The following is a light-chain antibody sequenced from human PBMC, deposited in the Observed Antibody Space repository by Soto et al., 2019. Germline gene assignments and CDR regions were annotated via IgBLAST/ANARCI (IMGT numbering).Light chain of an antibody. V-gene: IGLV2-14*01. CDR1: SIDVGGYNY. CDR2: DVT. J-gene: IGLJ1*01. CDR3: SSYSSTSTLYV. Sequence: QSALTQPASVSGSRGQSITISCTGTSIDVGGYNYVSWYQQHPDKAPKLMIYDVTNRPPGVSNRFSGSKSGNTASLTISGLQAEDEADYFCSSYSSTSTLYVFGTGTKLTVL.